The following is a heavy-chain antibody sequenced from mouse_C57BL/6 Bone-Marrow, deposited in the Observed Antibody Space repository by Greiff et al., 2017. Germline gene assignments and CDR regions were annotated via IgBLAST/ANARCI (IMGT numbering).Heavy chain of an antibody. J-gene: IGHJ1*03. Sequence: QVQLKQPGAELVKPGASVKLSCKASGYTFTSYWMHWVKQRPGQGLEWIGMIHPNSGSTNYNEKFKSKATLTVDKSSSTAYMQLSSLTSEDSAVYYCARLGYGSSYRYFDVWGTGTTVTVSS. CDR1: GYTFTSYW. D-gene: IGHD1-1*01. CDR3: ARLGYGSSYRYFDV. V-gene: IGHV1-64*01. CDR2: IHPNSGST.